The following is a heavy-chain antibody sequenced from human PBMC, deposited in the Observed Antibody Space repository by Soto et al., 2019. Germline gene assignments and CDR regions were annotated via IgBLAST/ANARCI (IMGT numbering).Heavy chain of an antibody. V-gene: IGHV1-69*06. D-gene: IGHD4-17*01. CDR3: ARGTVTTSSYYYYGMDV. CDR1: GGTFSSYA. Sequence: QVQLVQSGAEVKKPGSSVKVSCKASGGTFSSYAISWMRQAPGQGLEWMGGIIPIFGTANYAQKFQGRVTITADKSTSTAYMELSSLRSEDTAVYYCARGTVTTSSYYYYGMDVWGQGTTVTVSS. CDR2: IIPIFGTA. J-gene: IGHJ6*02.